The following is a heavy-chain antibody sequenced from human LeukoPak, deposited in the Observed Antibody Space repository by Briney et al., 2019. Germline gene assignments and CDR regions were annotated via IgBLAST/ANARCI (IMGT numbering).Heavy chain of an antibody. CDR3: ARIGYVAFDI. J-gene: IGHJ3*02. CDR1: GGSISSSSYY. V-gene: IGHV4-39*01. Sequence: SETLSLTCTVSGGSISSSSYYWGWIRQPPGKGLEWIGSIYYSGSTYYNPSLKSRVTISVDTSKNQFSLKLSSVTAADTAVYYCARIGYVAFDIWGQGTMVTVSS. CDR2: IYYSGST. D-gene: IGHD5-12*01.